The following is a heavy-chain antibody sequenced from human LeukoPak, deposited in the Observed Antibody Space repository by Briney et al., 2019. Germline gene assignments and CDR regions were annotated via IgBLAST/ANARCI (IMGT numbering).Heavy chain of an antibody. CDR3: ATYINWVAGDV. J-gene: IGHJ6*02. CDR1: GFTFSESW. V-gene: IGHV3-7*01. Sequence: GGPLRLSCAASGFTFSESWMTWVRQVPGQGLEWVAHINHEGGAIQYVDSVKGRFTISRDNAKGSVFLQMNSLRAEDTAIYHCATYINWVAGDVWGQGTTVIVSS. CDR2: INHEGGAI. D-gene: IGHD1-1*01.